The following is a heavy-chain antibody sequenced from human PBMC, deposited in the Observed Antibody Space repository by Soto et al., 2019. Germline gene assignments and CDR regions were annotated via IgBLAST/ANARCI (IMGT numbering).Heavy chain of an antibody. V-gene: IGHV4-4*02. J-gene: IGHJ4*02. CDR2: IYHSGST. CDR1: SGSISSSNW. Sequence: SETLSVTCAVSSGSISSSNWWSWVRQPPGKGLEWIGEIYHSGSTNYNPSLESRVTISVDKSKNQFSLNLSSVTAADTAVYYCAREAARKFDYWGQGILVTVSS. CDR3: AREAARKFDY.